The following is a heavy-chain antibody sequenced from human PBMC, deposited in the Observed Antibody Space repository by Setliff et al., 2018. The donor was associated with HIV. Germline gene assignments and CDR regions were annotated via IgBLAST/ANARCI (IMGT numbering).Heavy chain of an antibody. D-gene: IGHD5-12*01. CDR2: IYYSGST. CDR1: GGSISSHY. Sequence: KPSETLSLTCTVSGGSISSHYWSWIRQPPGKGLEWIGGIYYSGSTNYNPSLKSRVTVSIDTSKNQFSLNLTSVTAADTAVYYCARANGYSGYRPIDYWGQGTLVTVSS. CDR3: ARANGYSGYRPIDY. V-gene: IGHV4-59*11. J-gene: IGHJ4*02.